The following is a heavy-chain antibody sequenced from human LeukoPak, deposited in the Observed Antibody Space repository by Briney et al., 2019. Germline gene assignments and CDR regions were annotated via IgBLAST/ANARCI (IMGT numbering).Heavy chain of an antibody. CDR3: ARRGTTIHSYHFDY. V-gene: IGHV4-34*01. J-gene: IGHJ4*02. D-gene: IGHD1-7*01. CDR1: GGSLSGYS. CDR2: INHSGST. Sequence: PSETLSLTCTVYGGSLSGYSWSWIRQPPGKGLEWIGEINHSGSTNYNPSLKSRVTISADTSKNQFSLKLSSVTAADTAVYYCARRGTTIHSYHFDYWGQGTLVTVSS.